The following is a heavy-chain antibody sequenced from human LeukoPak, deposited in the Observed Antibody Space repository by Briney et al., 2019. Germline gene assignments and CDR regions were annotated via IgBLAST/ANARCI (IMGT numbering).Heavy chain of an antibody. J-gene: IGHJ5*02. CDR3: ARGEEVVYCSGGSCYNWFDP. V-gene: IGHV1-2*02. Sequence: ASVRVSCKASGYTFTGYYMHWVRQAHGQGLEWMGLINPNSGGTNYAQKFQGRVTMTRDTSISTAYMELSSLRSEDTAVYYCARGEEVVYCSGGSCYNWFDPWGQGTLVTVSS. D-gene: IGHD2-15*01. CDR1: GYTFTGYY. CDR2: INPNSGGT.